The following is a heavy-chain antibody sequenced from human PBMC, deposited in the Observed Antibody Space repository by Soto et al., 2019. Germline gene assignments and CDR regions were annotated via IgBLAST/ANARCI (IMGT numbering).Heavy chain of an antibody. D-gene: IGHD6-13*01. CDR2: IYYSGST. Sequence: PSETLSLTCTVSGGSISSSRYYWGWIRQPPGKGLEWIGSIYYSGSTYYNPSLKSRVTISVDTSKNQFSLKLSSVTAADTAVYYCGTSSPYSSSWYPDHAFDIWCQGTMVT. CDR1: GGSISSSRYY. J-gene: IGHJ3*02. V-gene: IGHV4-39*01. CDR3: GTSSPYSSSWYPDHAFDI.